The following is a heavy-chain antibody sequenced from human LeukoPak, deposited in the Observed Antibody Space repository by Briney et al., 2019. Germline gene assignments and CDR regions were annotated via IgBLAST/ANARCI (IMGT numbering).Heavy chain of an antibody. Sequence: GGSLRLSCEVSGIFFSNYNMNWVRQAPGKGLELISYISSSSGTIYYADSVKGRLTIFRDNATESLYMLMNSFGTAAPAVYYFARIEYFYHYMDDWGKGTTVTVSS. V-gene: IGHV3-48*01. CDR2: ISSSSGTI. CDR3: ARIEYFYHYMDD. J-gene: IGHJ6*03. CDR1: GIFFSNYN.